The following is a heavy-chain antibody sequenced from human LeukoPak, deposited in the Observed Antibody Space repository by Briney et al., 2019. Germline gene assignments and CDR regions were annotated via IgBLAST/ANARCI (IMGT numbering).Heavy chain of an antibody. J-gene: IGHJ4*02. D-gene: IGHD6-25*01. CDR1: GFTFSSHW. CDR2: IKDDGSHT. V-gene: IGHV3-74*01. Sequence: GGSLRLSCAASGFTFSSHWMHWVRQAPGKGLVWVSRIKDDGSHTNYADSVKGRFTISRDNAKNTLSLQMNSLRAEDTAVYYCARGSGIIKVIDEWGQGTLVTVSS. CDR3: ARGSGIIKVIDE.